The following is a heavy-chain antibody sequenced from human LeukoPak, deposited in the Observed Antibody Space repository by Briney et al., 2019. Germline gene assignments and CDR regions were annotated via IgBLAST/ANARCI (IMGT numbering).Heavy chain of an antibody. CDR1: GFTPSSYY. Sequence: GGSPRLSCAASGFTPSSYYMSWGRQAPGNGLEWVANIKQGGSEKYYVDSVKGRFTISRDNAKNSLYLQMNSLRAEDTAVYYCTRDRSRAEDDWGQGTLVTVSS. J-gene: IGHJ4*02. CDR2: IKQGGSEK. D-gene: IGHD1-14*01. V-gene: IGHV3-7*01. CDR3: TRDRSRAEDD.